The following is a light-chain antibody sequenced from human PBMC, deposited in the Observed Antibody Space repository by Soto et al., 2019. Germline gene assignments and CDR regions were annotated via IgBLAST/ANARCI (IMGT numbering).Light chain of an antibody. CDR2: GAS. V-gene: IGKV3-20*01. CDR3: QQYGSSPLT. CDR1: QSVSSY. Sequence: EIVLTQSPATLSLSPGERATLSCRASQSVSSYLAWYQQKPGQAPRLLIYGASSRATGIPDKFSGSGYGTDFTLIISRLEPEDCAVYYCQQYGSSPLTFGGGTKVDIK. J-gene: IGKJ4*01.